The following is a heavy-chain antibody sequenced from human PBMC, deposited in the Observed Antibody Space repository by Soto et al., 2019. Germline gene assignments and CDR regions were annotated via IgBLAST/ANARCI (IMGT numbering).Heavy chain of an antibody. J-gene: IGHJ4*02. V-gene: IGHV3-33*01. CDR1: GFSFKSHG. Sequence: QVQLVESGGGVVQPGRSLRLSCAASGFSFKSHGMHWVRQAPGKGLEWVALIWYDGSNKYHEDSVKGRFTISRDNSENTLYLQRNSRRAEDTAVYYCARGPNYGDYVIDYWGRGTLVTVSS. CDR2: IWYDGSNK. CDR3: ARGPNYGDYVIDY. D-gene: IGHD4-17*01.